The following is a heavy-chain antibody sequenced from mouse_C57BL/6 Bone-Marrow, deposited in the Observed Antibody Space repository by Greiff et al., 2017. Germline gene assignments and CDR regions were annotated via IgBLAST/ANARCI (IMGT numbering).Heavy chain of an antibody. V-gene: IGHV1-54*01. D-gene: IGHD3-1*01. CDR2: INPGSGGT. Sequence: QVQLQQSGAELVRPGTSVKVSCKASGYAFTNYLIEWVKQRPGQGLEWIGVINPGSGGTNYNEKFKGKATLTADKSSSTAYMQLSSRTSEDSAVYFCARSGYFDFDVWGTGTTVTVSS. J-gene: IGHJ1*03. CDR1: GYAFTNYL. CDR3: ARSGYFDFDV.